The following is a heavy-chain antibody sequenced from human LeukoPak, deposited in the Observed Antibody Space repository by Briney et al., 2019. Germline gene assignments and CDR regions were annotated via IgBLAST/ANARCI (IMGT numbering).Heavy chain of an antibody. CDR3: ARKYGDYYYYYMDV. CDR2: ISAYNGNT. D-gene: IGHD4-17*01. J-gene: IGHJ6*03. CDR1: GYTFTSYG. Sequence: GASVKVSCKASGYTFTSYGISWVRQAPGQGLEWMGWISAYNGNTNYAQKLQGRVTMTTDTSTSTAYMELRSLRSDDTAVYYCARKYGDYYYYYMDVWGKGTTVTVSS. V-gene: IGHV1-18*01.